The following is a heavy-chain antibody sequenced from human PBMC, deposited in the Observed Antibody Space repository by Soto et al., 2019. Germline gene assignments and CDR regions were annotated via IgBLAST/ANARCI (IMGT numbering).Heavy chain of an antibody. Sequence: PGGSLRLSCAASGFTFSTYWMHWVRQAPGKGLEWVSAISGSGGSTYYAESVKGRFTVSRDNSKNSLYLQMNSLRAEDTAVYYCARDLGSSWYPEYFQHWGQGTLVTVSS. CDR3: ARDLGSSWYPEYFQH. CDR1: GFTFSTYW. V-gene: IGHV3-23*01. J-gene: IGHJ1*01. CDR2: ISGSGGST. D-gene: IGHD6-13*01.